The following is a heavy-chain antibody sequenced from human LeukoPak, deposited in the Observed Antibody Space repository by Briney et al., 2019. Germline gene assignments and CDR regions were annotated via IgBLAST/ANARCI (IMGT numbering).Heavy chain of an antibody. V-gene: IGHV3-21*01. J-gene: IGHJ3*02. D-gene: IGHD3-10*01. CDR1: GFTFSSYS. Sequence: GGSLRLSCAASGFTFSSYSMNWVRQAPGKGLEWVSSISSSSSHIYYADSVKGRFTISRDNAKNSLYLQMNSLRAEDTAVYYCAREQVHYYGSGSYGEDAFDIWGQGTMVTVSS. CDR2: ISSSSSHI. CDR3: AREQVHYYGSGSYGEDAFDI.